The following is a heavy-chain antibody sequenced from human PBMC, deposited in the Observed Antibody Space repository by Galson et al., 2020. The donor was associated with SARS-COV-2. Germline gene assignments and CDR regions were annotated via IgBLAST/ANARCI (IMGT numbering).Heavy chain of an antibody. J-gene: IGHJ5*02. CDR2: VYHGGGS. V-gene: IGHV4-4*02. CDR1: GGSISSSNW. CDR3: VSGPFSGSYRWFDP. D-gene: IGHD1-26*01. Sequence: GTLSLTCAVSGGSISSSNWWGWVRQPPGKGLEWIGEVYHGGGSNYNPSLKSRVTISVDKSKNQFSLKLTSVTAADTAVYYCVSGPFSGSYRWFDPWGQGTLVTVSS.